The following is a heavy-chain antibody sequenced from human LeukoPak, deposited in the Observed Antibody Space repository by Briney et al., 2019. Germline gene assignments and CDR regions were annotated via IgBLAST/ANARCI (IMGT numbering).Heavy chain of an antibody. D-gene: IGHD4-17*01. CDR2: ICYTGNT. J-gene: IGHJ4*02. V-gene: IGHV4-39*07. CDR1: GDSISSSGYC. Sequence: SETLSLTCTLSGDSISSSGYCWGWIRQPPGKGLECVGVICYTGNTYYNPSLKSRVTISVDKSKNQFSLKLSSVTAADTAVYYCARSYGDYARPDYWGQGTLVTVSS. CDR3: ARSYGDYARPDY.